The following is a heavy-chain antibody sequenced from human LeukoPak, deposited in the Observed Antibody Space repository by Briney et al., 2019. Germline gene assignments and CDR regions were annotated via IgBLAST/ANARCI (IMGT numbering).Heavy chain of an antibody. D-gene: IGHD1-26*01. CDR3: ALAPHSGTYLDF. CDR1: GFTVSSNY. V-gene: IGHV3-66*01. J-gene: IGHJ4*02. Sequence: PGGSLRLSCAASGFTVSSNYMRWVRQAPGKGLEWVSVIYSGGSTDYKDSVKDRFIISRDNSKNTLYLQMNSLRAEDTAVYFCALAPHSGTYLDFWGQGTLVTVSS. CDR2: IYSGGST.